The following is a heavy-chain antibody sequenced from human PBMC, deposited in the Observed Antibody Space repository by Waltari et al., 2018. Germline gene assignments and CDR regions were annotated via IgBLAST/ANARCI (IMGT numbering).Heavy chain of an antibody. CDR2: ITAGSSYI. CDR1: GFSFSSYG. V-gene: IGHV3-21*01. CDR3: ARTSSPTMFGVVLDY. D-gene: IGHD3-3*01. J-gene: IGHJ4*02. Sequence: EVQLVESGGGLVKPGGSLRLSCAAPGFSFSSYGMNWVRQAPGKGLEWVSSITAGSSYIDSADPVKGRFTISRDNAENSLYLQMTGLRAEDTAIYYCARTSSPTMFGVVLDYWGQGALVTVSS.